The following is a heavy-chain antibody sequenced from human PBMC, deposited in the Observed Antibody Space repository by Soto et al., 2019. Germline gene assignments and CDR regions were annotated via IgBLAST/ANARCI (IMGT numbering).Heavy chain of an antibody. V-gene: IGHV1-69*13. D-gene: IGHD6-6*01. CDR3: ARLAARNYYGMDV. Sequence: SVKVSCKASGGTFSSYAISWVRQAPGQGLEWMGGIIPIFGTANYAQKFQGRVTITADESTSTAYMELSSLRSEDTAVYYCARLAARNYYGMDVWGQGTTVTVSS. J-gene: IGHJ6*02. CDR2: IIPIFGTA. CDR1: GGTFSSYA.